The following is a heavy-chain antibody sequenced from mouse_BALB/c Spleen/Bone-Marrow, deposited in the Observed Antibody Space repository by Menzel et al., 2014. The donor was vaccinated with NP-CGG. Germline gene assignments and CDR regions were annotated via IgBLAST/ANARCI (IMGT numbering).Heavy chain of an antibody. V-gene: IGHV14-3*02. D-gene: IGHD1-1*01. J-gene: IGHJ3*01. CDR3: ASYYYGSSSFAY. Sequence: VQLQQSGAELVKPGASVKLSCTASGFNIKDTYMHWVKQRPEQGLEWIGRIDPANGNTKYDPKFQGKATITADTSSNTAYLQLSSLTSEDTAVYYCASYYYGSSSFAYWGQGTTVTVSA. CDR2: IDPANGNT. CDR1: GFNIKDTY.